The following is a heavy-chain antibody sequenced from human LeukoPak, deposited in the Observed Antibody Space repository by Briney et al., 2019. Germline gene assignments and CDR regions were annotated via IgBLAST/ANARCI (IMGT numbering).Heavy chain of an antibody. CDR3: ARLTGWDNYYSYMDV. CDR1: GFTFNSYG. V-gene: IGHV3-30*03. Sequence: GGSLRLSCAASGFTFNSYGMYWVRQATSKGLEWVAAILYDGSNKFYIDSVKGRYTISRDNSRNTLYLQMNSLRAEDTAVYYCARLTGWDNYYSYMDVWGKGTTVTVSS. CDR2: ILYDGSNK. J-gene: IGHJ6*03. D-gene: IGHD6-19*01.